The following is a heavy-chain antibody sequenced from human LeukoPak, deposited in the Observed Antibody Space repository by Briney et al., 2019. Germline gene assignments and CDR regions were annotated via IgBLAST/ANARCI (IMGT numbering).Heavy chain of an antibody. CDR1: GYTFTGYY. D-gene: IGHD3-3*01. J-gene: IGHJ4*02. V-gene: IGHV1-2*02. CDR3: ARGKYYDFWSGYYKDY. CDR2: INPNSGGT. Sequence: ASVKVSCKASGYTFTGYYMHWVRQAHGQGLEWMGWINPNSGGTNYAQKFQGRVTMTRDTSISTAYMELSRLRSDDTAVYYCARGKYYDFWSGYYKDYWGQGTLVTVSS.